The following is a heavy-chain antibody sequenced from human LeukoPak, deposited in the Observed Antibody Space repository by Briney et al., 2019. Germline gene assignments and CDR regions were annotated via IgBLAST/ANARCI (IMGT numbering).Heavy chain of an antibody. J-gene: IGHJ4*02. Sequence: GGSLRLSCAASGFTFPRHAMSWVRQAPGKGLEWVASSGGSGGRTHYADSVKGRFTISRDNSQNTVYLHMNSLRADDTAVYYCAKDGKWELLTFDYWGQGTLVTVSS. CDR1: GFTFPRHA. D-gene: IGHD1-26*01. CDR2: SGGSGGRT. CDR3: AKDGKWELLTFDY. V-gene: IGHV3-23*01.